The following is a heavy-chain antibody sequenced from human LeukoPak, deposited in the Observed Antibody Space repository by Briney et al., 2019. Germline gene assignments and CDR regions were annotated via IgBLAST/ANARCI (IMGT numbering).Heavy chain of an antibody. CDR3: ARDIAGAVLQGGGMDV. V-gene: IGHV4-31*03. D-gene: IGHD4/OR15-4a*01. CDR2: IYCSGST. CDR1: GGSISSGGYY. Sequence: SQTLSLTCTVSGGSISSGGYYWSWIRQHPGKGLEWIGYIYCSGSTYYNPSLKSRVTISVDTSKNQFSLKLSSVTAADTAVYYCARDIAGAVLQGGGMDVWGQGTTVTVSS. J-gene: IGHJ6*02.